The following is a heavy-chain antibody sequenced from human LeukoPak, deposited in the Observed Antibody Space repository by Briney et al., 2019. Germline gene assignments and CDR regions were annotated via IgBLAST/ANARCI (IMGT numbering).Heavy chain of an antibody. Sequence: GRSLRLSCAASGFTFNTYGIHWVRQAPGKGLECVAVISYDGSNTYYADSVKGRFTISRDNAKNTLYLQMNSLRAEDTAVYYCAKWGTMVRGVSNWFDPWGQGTLVTVSS. CDR1: GFTFNTYG. J-gene: IGHJ5*02. CDR3: AKWGTMVRGVSNWFDP. CDR2: ISYDGSNT. D-gene: IGHD3-10*01. V-gene: IGHV3-30*18.